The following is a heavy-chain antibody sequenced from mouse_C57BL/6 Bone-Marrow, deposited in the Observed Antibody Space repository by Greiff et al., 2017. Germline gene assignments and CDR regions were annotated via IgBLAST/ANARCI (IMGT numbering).Heavy chain of an antibody. J-gene: IGHJ2*01. CDR3: SSFDGNYFDF. V-gene: IGHV14-4*01. D-gene: IGHD2-3*01. CDR1: GFTIKGDY. Sequence: EVQLQQSGAELVRPGASVKLSCTASGFTIKGDYIHWVKQRPEQGLEWIGWIDPGIGDTEYASKFQGKATITSDTSSNTAYLQLSSLTSEDTAVDYCSSFDGNYFDFWGQGTPLTVAS. CDR2: IDPGIGDT.